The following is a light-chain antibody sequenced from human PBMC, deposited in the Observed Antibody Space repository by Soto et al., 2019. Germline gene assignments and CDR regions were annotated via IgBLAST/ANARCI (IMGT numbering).Light chain of an antibody. V-gene: IGKV1-5*03. CDR3: QQYNSYSVA. Sequence: DIQMTQSPSSLSASVGDRVTITCRARQSISSYLNWYQQKPGKAPKLLIYDASTLKSGVPSRFSGSGSGTEFTLTISSLQPDDFATYYCQQYNSYSVAFGQGTKVEIK. CDR1: QSISSY. CDR2: DAS. J-gene: IGKJ1*01.